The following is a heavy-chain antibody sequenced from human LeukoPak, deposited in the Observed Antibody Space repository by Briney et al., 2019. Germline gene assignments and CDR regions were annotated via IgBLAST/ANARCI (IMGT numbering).Heavy chain of an antibody. CDR3: ARVSTYCGVVADFDY. CDR1: GYTFTSYD. D-gene: IGHD3-3*01. Sequence: ASVKVSCKASGYTFTSYDINWVRQATGQGLEWVGWMNPNSGNTGYAQKFQGRVTMTRNTSMSTAYMELSSVRSEDTAVYYCARVSTYCGVVADFDYWGQGTLVTVSS. CDR2: MNPNSGNT. J-gene: IGHJ4*02. V-gene: IGHV1-8*01.